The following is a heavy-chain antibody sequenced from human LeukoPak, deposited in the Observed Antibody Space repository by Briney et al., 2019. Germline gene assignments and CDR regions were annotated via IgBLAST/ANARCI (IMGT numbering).Heavy chain of an antibody. CDR3: ARPYSSGWSGAFDI. CDR1: GGSISSYY. V-gene: IGHV4-4*09. J-gene: IGHJ3*02. CDR2: IYTSGNT. D-gene: IGHD6-19*01. Sequence: SETLSLTCTVSGGSISSYYWSWIRQPPGKGLEWIGNIYTSGNTNYNPSLKSRVAISVDTSKNQFSLKLNSVTAADTAVYYCARPYSSGWSGAFDIWGQGTKVTVSS.